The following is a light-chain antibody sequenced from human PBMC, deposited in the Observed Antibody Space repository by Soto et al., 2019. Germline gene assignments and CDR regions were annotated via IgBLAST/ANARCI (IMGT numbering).Light chain of an antibody. CDR2: TAS. CDR3: QQSYSTQFA. CDR1: QNIKKF. V-gene: IGKV1-39*01. J-gene: IGKJ3*01. Sequence: DIQMTQSPTSLSAPVGDSVTITCRASQNIKKFLNWYQQKPGTAPKLPIYTASSLQSGVPSRFSGSGSGTDFTLTISSLQPEDFATYYCQQSYSTQFAFGPG.